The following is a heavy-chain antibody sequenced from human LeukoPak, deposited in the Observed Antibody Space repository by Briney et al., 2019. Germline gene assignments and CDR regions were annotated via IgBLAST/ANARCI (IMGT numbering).Heavy chain of an antibody. CDR2: ISSSSSTI. V-gene: IGHV3-48*01. CDR1: GFTFSSYN. J-gene: IGHJ4*02. CDR3: AKGGGLDY. D-gene: IGHD4-23*01. Sequence: GGSLRLSCAASGFTFSSYNMNWVRQAPGKGLEWVSYISSSSSTIYYADSVKGRFTISRDNAKNSLYLQMNSLRAEDTALYYCAKGGGLDYWGQGTLVTVSS.